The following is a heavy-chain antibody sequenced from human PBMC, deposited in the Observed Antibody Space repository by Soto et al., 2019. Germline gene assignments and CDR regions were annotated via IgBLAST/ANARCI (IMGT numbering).Heavy chain of an antibody. Sequence: SETLSLTCTVSGGSISSGGYYWSWIRQHPGKGLEWIGTGYYSGTTYYNPSLESRVTISVDTSKNQFSLNVNSVTAADTAVYYCGRIGSYYYFDQWGQGTLVTVSS. CDR1: GGSISSGGYY. J-gene: IGHJ4*02. V-gene: IGHV4-39*01. CDR3: GRIGSYYYFDQ. D-gene: IGHD3-10*01. CDR2: GYYSGTT.